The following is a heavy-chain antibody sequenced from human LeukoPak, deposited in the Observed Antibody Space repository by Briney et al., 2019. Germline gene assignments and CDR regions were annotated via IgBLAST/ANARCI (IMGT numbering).Heavy chain of an antibody. J-gene: IGHJ4*02. V-gene: IGHV6-1*01. CDR2: TFYRSKWYN. Sequence: SLTLSLTCAISGDSVSRHDLTWDWVRQSPSRGLEWLGRTFYRSKWYNDYAVSVKSRITVSPDTSKNQFSLHLNSVTPEDTAVYYCMRSYDWVFDYWGQGTRVTVSS. CDR1: GDSVSRHDLT. CDR3: MRSYDWVFDY. D-gene: IGHD1-1*01.